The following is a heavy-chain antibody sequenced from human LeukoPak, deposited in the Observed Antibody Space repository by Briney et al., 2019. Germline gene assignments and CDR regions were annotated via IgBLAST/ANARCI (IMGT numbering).Heavy chain of an antibody. V-gene: IGHV3-23*01. J-gene: IGHJ4*02. D-gene: IGHD5-18*01. Sequence: GGSLRLSCAASGFTFSSYAMSWVRQAPGKGLEWVSAISGSGGSTYYAESVKGRFTISRDNAKNSLYLQMNSLRAEDTAVYYCASLPDSYGHEGLHYWGQGTLVTVSS. CDR3: ASLPDSYGHEGLHY. CDR1: GFTFSSYA. CDR2: ISGSGGST.